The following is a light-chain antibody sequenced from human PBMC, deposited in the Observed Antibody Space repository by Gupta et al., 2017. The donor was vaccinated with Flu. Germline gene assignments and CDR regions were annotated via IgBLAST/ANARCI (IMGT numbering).Light chain of an antibody. CDR2: EVT. V-gene: IGLV2-14*01. CDR3: SSYTTSRTLV. J-gene: IGLJ3*02. CDR1: NSDVGGCNV. Sequence: QSALTQPASVSGSPGQSIAISCTGSNSDVGGCNVVSWYQQYPGKAPKRWIYEVTKRPSGVSDRFSGSKSGNTDSLTIAGLQAEDEADYYCSSYTTSRTLVCGGGTKLT.